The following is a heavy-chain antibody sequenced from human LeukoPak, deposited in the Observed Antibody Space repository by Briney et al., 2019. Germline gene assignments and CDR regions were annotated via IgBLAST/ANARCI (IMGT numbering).Heavy chain of an antibody. D-gene: IGHD3-22*01. CDR1: GDSISTSSYY. V-gene: IGHV4-39*01. CDR3: ARSYYYDYRQIDY. J-gene: IGHJ4*02. CDR2: IYYSGST. Sequence: PETLSLTCTVSGDSISTSSYYWGWIRQPPGKGLEWLGSIYYSGSTYYNPSLKSRVTISVDTSKNQFSLNLYSVTAADTAVFYCARSYYYDYRQIDYWGQGTLVTVSS.